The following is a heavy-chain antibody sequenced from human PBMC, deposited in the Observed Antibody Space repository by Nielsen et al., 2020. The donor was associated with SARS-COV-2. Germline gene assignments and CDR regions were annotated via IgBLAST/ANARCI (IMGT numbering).Heavy chain of an antibody. CDR2: ISSSGSTI. Sequence: GESLKISCAASGFTFSDYYMSWIRQAPGKGLEWVSYISSSGSTIYYADSVKGRFTISRDNAKNSLYLQMNSLRAEDTAVYYCAKDRGYCGGDCYLYGMDVWGQGTTVTVSS. D-gene: IGHD2-21*02. CDR3: AKDRGYCGGDCYLYGMDV. CDR1: GFTFSDYY. J-gene: IGHJ6*02. V-gene: IGHV3-11*04.